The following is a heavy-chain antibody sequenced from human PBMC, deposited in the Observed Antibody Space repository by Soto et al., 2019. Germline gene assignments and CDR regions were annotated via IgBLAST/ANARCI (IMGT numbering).Heavy chain of an antibody. D-gene: IGHD3-3*01. J-gene: IGHJ5*02. CDR2: INHSGST. CDR1: GGSFSGYY. CDR3: ARVGIFGVVTYQRRVNWFDP. V-gene: IGHV4-34*01. Sequence: PSETLSLTCAVYGGSFSGYYWSWIRQPPGKGLEWIGEINHSGSTNYNPSLKSRVTISVDTSKNQFSLKLSSVTAADTAVYYCARVGIFGVVTYQRRVNWFDPWGQGTLVTVSS.